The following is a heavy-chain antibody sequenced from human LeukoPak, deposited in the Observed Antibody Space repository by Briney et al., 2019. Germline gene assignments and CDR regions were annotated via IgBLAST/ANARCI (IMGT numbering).Heavy chain of an antibody. Sequence: GGSLRLSWAAAGFTFSSYGMRWVCQAPGKGLEWVAFIRYEGSNKNYADSVKGRFTISRDNSKNTLYLQMNSLRAEDTAIYYCAELGITMIGGVWGKGTTVTISS. CDR3: AELGITMIGGV. V-gene: IGHV3-30*02. CDR2: IRYEGSNK. D-gene: IGHD3-10*02. CDR1: GFTFSSYG. J-gene: IGHJ6*04.